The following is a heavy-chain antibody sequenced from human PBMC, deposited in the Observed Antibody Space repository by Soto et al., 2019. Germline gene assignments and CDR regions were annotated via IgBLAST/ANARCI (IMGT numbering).Heavy chain of an antibody. J-gene: IGHJ4*02. V-gene: IGHV3-23*01. CDR1: GFTFNNYA. CDR3: AKGRGGSGSLTPRVDF. D-gene: IGHD3-10*01. Sequence: EVQLLESGGGLVQPGGSLRLSCAASGFTFNNYAMTWVRQAPGKRLEWVSAISGGGDTTSYADSVKGRFTVSRDGSKNTLYLERGSLRAEDTALYYCAKGRGGSGSLTPRVDFWGQGTLVTVSS. CDR2: ISGGGDTT.